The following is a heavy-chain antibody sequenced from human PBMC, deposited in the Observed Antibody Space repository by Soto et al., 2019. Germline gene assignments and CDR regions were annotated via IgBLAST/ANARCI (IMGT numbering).Heavy chain of an antibody. D-gene: IGHD5-18*01. Sequence: QVQLVQSGAGVKKPGSSVKVSCKASGGTFSSYAISWVRQAPGQGLEWMGGIIPVFGTVIYEQKFQGRVTITADKSTNTAYMELSILRSDDTGVYFCARVGGTGGYTYGLDYWGQVTLVTVSS. J-gene: IGHJ4*02. CDR3: ARVGGTGGYTYGLDY. CDR1: GGTFSSYA. CDR2: IIPVFGTV. V-gene: IGHV1-69*06.